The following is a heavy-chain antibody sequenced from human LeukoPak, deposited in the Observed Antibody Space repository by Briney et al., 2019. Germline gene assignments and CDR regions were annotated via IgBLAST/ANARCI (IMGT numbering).Heavy chain of an antibody. J-gene: IGHJ6*03. CDR3: AKNGDRGAYCSGGSCYPYYYYYMDV. V-gene: IGHV3-23*01. CDR1: GFTFSSYG. D-gene: IGHD2-15*01. Sequence: GGSLRLSCAASGFTFSSYGMSWVRQAPGKGLEWVSAISGTGGSTYYADSVKGRFTISRDNSKNTLYLQMNSLRAEDTAIYYCAKNGDRGAYCSGGSCYPYYYYYMDVWGKGTTVTVSS. CDR2: ISGTGGST.